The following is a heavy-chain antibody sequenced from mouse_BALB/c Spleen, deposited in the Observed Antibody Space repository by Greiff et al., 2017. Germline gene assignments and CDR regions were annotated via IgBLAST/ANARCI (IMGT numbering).Heavy chain of an antibody. CDR2: IDPANGNT. Sequence: VQLKQSGAELVKPGASVKLSCTASGFNIKDTYMHWVKQRPEQGLEWIGRIDPANGNTKYDPKFQGKATITADTSSNTAYLQLSSLTSEDTAVYYCARSGYRYDVYAMDYWGQGTSVTVSS. D-gene: IGHD2-14*01. J-gene: IGHJ4*01. CDR3: ARSGYRYDVYAMDY. CDR1: GFNIKDTY. V-gene: IGHV14-3*02.